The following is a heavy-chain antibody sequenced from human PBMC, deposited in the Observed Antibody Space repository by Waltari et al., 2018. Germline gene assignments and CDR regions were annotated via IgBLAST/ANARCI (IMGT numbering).Heavy chain of an antibody. V-gene: IGHV4-34*01. CDR1: GGSFSGYY. CDR2: INHRGST. CDR3: ASSGYRYYYYYYYMDV. Sequence: QVQLQQWGAGLLKPSETLSLTCAVYGGSFSGYYWSWIRQPPGKGLEWIGEINHRGSTNYNPSLKSRVTISVDTSKNQFSLKLSSVTAADTAVYYCASSGYRYYYYYYYMDVWGKGTTVTVSS. D-gene: IGHD3-16*02. J-gene: IGHJ6*03.